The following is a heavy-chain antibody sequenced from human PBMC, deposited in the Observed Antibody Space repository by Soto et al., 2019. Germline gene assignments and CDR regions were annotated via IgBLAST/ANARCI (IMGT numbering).Heavy chain of an antibody. Sequence: SETLSLTCTVSGGSISSGGYYWRWIRQHPGKGLEWIGYIYYSGSTYYNPSLKSRVTISVDTSKNQFSLKLSSVTAADTAVYYCARVGYYDSSGYSYFDYWGQGTQVTVSS. CDR3: ARVGYYDSSGYSYFDY. J-gene: IGHJ4*02. V-gene: IGHV4-31*03. CDR2: IYYSGST. D-gene: IGHD3-22*01. CDR1: GGSISSGGYY.